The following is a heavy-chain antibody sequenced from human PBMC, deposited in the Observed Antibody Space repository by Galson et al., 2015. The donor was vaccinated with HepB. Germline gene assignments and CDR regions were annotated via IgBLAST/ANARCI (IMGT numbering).Heavy chain of an antibody. D-gene: IGHD3-3*01. Sequence: TLSLTCTVSGGSISSGDYYWSWIRQPPGKGLEWIGYIYYSGSTYYNPSLKSRVTISVDTSKNQFSLKLSSVTAADTAVYYCARARRYYDFWSGSLDIWGQGTMVTVSS. J-gene: IGHJ3*02. CDR3: ARARRYYDFWSGSLDI. V-gene: IGHV4-30-4*01. CDR2: IYYSGST. CDR1: GGSISSGDYY.